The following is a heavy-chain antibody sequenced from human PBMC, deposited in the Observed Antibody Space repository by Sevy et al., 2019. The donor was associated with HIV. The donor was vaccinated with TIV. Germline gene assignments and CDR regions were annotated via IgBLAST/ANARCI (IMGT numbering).Heavy chain of an antibody. CDR3: AREGCTRPHDY. CDR1: GFAFYDYS. J-gene: IGHJ4*02. Sequence: GESLKISCGASGFAFYDYSMSWIRQAPGKGLEWVATLSFGCGKINYADSVKGRFTISRDNSKNSFYLQMDNLRVEDTALYYCAREGCTRPHDYWGQGTRVTVSS. V-gene: IGHV3-23*01. CDR2: LSFGCGKI. D-gene: IGHD2-8*01.